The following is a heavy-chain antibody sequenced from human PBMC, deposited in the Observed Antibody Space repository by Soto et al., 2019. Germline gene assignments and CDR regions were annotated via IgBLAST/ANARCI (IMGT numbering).Heavy chain of an antibody. Sequence: PSETLCVGCAFSVYSISSGYYWGWIRQPPVKGLEWIGSIYHSGSTYYNPSLKSRVTISVDTSKNQFSLKLSSVTAADTAVYYCARGTGEYYYYYYGMDVWGQGTPVTVSS. CDR3: ARGTGEYYYYYYGMDV. CDR1: VYSISSGYY. V-gene: IGHV4-38-2*01. CDR2: IYHSGST. J-gene: IGHJ6*01. D-gene: IGHD3-10*01.